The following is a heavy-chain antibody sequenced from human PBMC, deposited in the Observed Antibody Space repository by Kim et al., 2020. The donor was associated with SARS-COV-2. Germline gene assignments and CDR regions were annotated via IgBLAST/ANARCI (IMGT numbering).Heavy chain of an antibody. Sequence: ASVKVSCKASGYTFTSYGISWVRQAPGQGLEWMGWISAYNGNTNYAQKLQGRVTMTTDTSTSTAYMELRSLRSDDTAVYYCARVRSEGLYDFWSGYYYYGMDVWGQGTTVTVSS. D-gene: IGHD3-3*01. J-gene: IGHJ6*02. CDR2: ISAYNGNT. CDR1: GYTFTSYG. V-gene: IGHV1-18*01. CDR3: ARVRSEGLYDFWSGYYYYGMDV.